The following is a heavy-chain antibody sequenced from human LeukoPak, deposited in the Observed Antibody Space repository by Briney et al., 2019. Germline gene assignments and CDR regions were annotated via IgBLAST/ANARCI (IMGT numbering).Heavy chain of an antibody. CDR1: GGTFSSYA. V-gene: IGHV1-69*05. D-gene: IGHD2-15*01. Sequence: SVKVSCKASGGTFSSYAISWVRQAPGQGLEWMGGIIPIFGTANYAQKFEGRVTITTDESTSTAYMELSSLRSEDTAVYYCARDAYCSGGSCYHHEYYYYMDVWGKGTTVTVSS. J-gene: IGHJ6*03. CDR2: IIPIFGTA. CDR3: ARDAYCSGGSCYHHEYYYYMDV.